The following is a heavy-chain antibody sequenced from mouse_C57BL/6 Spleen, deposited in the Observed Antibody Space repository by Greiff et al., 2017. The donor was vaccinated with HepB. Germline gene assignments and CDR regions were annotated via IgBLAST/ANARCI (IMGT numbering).Heavy chain of an antibody. CDR3: ARSYGNYSAWCAY. V-gene: IGHV1-7*01. D-gene: IGHD2-1*01. Sequence: VQLQQSGAELAKPGASVKLSCKASGYTFTSSWMHWVKQRPGQGLEWIGYINPSSGYTKYNQKFKDKATLTADKSSSTAYMQLSSLTYEDSAVYYCARSYGNYSAWCAYWGQGTLVTVSA. J-gene: IGHJ3*01. CDR2: INPSSGYT. CDR1: GYTFTSSW.